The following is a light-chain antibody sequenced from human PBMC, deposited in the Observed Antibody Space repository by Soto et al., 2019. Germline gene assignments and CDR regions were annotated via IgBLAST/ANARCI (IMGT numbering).Light chain of an antibody. V-gene: IGKV1-39*01. Sequence: DIQMTQSPSSLSASVEDRVTITCRASQSIRNFLNWYQQKPGKAPKVLIYAASSLQSGVPSRFSGSGSGTDFTLTISSLQPEDSATYYCQQSYSTPTFGQGAKVDIK. CDR1: QSIRNF. CDR2: AAS. CDR3: QQSYSTPT. J-gene: IGKJ1*01.